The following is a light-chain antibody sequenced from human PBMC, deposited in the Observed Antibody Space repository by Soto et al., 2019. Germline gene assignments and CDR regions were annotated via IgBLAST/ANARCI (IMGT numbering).Light chain of an antibody. CDR3: NSFTTTNTYV. V-gene: IGLV2-14*03. J-gene: IGLJ1*01. CDR1: SSDVGGFDH. Sequence: QSVLTQPASVSGSPVQSITISCTGASSDVGGFDHVSWYQQHPGKVPRLLIYDVSSRPSGVSDRFSGSKSGSTASLTISGLQAEDEADYYCNSFTTTNTYVFGTGTKVTVL. CDR2: DVS.